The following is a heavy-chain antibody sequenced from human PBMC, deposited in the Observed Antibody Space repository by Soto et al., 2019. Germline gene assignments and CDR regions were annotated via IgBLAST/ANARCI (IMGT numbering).Heavy chain of an antibody. J-gene: IGHJ5*02. CDR2: IYWDDDK. CDR3: AHRLRTPNELFESGVSWFDP. D-gene: IGHD1-1*01. CDR1: GFSLSTSGVG. Sequence: QITLKESGPTLVKPTQTLTLTCTFSGFSLSTSGVGVGWIRQPPGKALEWLALIYWDDDKRYSPSLKSRLTITKHTSXXQXVXXMTNMDPVDTATYYCAHRLRTPNELFESGVSWFDPWGQGTLVTVSS. V-gene: IGHV2-5*02.